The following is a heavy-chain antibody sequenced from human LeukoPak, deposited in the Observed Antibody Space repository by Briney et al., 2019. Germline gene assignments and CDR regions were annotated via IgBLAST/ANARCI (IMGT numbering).Heavy chain of an antibody. CDR3: AGASSNYYFDY. CDR1: GFTVSSNY. J-gene: IGHJ4*02. V-gene: IGHV3-53*01. D-gene: IGHD5-24*01. Sequence: GGSLRLSCAASGFTVSSNYMSWVRQAPGKGLEWVSVIYSGGSTYYADSVKGRFTISRDNSKNTLYLQMNSLRAEDTAVYYCAGASSNYYFDYWGQGTLVTVSS. CDR2: IYSGGST.